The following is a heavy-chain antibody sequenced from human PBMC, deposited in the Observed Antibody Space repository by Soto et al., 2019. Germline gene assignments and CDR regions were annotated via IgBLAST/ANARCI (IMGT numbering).Heavy chain of an antibody. CDR3: ARDYEFWSCYYTGVYYYGMDV. V-gene: IGHV1-69*06. CDR1: GGTFSSYA. Sequence: SVKVSCKASGGTFSSYAISWVRQAPGQGLEWMGGIIAIFGTANYAQKFQGRVTITADKSTSTAYMEMSSLRSEDTAVYYCARDYEFWSCYYTGVYYYGMDVWGQGTTVTVS. J-gene: IGHJ6*02. D-gene: IGHD3-3*01. CDR2: IIAIFGTA.